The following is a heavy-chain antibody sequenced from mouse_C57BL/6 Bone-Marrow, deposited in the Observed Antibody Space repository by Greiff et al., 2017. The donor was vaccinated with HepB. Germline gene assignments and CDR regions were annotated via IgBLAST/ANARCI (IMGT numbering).Heavy chain of an antibody. J-gene: IGHJ4*01. CDR2: IRSKSNNYAT. V-gene: IGHV10-1*01. CDR3: VRRGYYGSMDY. CDR1: GFSFNTYA. D-gene: IGHD1-1*01. Sequence: EVKLVESGGGLVQPKGSLKLSCAASGFSFNTYAMNWVRQAPGKGLEWVARIRSKSNNYATYYADSVKDRFTISRDDSESMLYLQMNNLKTEDTAMYYCVRRGYYGSMDYWGQGTSVTVSS.